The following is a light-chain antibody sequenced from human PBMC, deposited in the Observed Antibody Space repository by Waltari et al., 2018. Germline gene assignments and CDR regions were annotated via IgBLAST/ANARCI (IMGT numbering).Light chain of an antibody. Sequence: EMVLTQSPGTLSVSPGESATLSCRARQSVSSNLAWYQQRPGQPPRLLIYGASTRATGIPARFSGSGSGTEFTLTINSLQSEDFAVYYCLQYDSWPPYTFGQGTKLEIK. CDR2: GAS. CDR3: LQYDSWPPYT. J-gene: IGKJ2*01. CDR1: QSVSSN. V-gene: IGKV3-15*01.